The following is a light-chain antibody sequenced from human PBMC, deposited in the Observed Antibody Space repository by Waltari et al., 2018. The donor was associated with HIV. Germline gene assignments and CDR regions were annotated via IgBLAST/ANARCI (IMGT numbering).Light chain of an antibody. J-gene: IGKJ1*01. CDR3: QQYATSPT. CDR1: QIIRDNF. V-gene: IGKV3-20*01. Sequence: MGLTQTPGTLSLSPGQRATLSCWASQIIRDNFLAWYQQRPGQAPRLLMFAASSRATGIPDRFTGSGSGTEFSLTIARLEPEDYAVYYCQQYATSPTFGNGTKVEV. CDR2: AAS.